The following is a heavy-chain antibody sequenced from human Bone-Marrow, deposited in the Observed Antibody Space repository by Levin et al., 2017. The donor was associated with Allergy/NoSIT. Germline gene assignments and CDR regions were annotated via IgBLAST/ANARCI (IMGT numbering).Heavy chain of an antibody. CDR3: ARHEDRSGHYEAAFDI. J-gene: IGHJ3*02. V-gene: IGHV4-59*08. Sequence: PGGSLRLSCSVSGGSIITYYWSWIRQTPGKGLNWIGYIYYSGHTIYNPSLKSRVTITVDTSKNQFSLKLRSVTAADTGVYYCARHEDRSGHYEAAFDIWGQGTMVTVSS. D-gene: IGHD3-22*01. CDR2: IYYSGHT. CDR1: GGSIITYY.